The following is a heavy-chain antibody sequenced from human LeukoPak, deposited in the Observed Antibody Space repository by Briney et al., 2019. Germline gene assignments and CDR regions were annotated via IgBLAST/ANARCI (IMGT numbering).Heavy chain of an antibody. CDR1: GFTFSSYA. V-gene: IGHV3-23*01. CDR2: ISGSGGST. D-gene: IGHD2-15*01. Sequence: GGSLRLSCAASGFTFSSYAMSWVRQAPGKGLEWVSAISGSGGSTYYADSVKGRFTISRDNSKNTLYLQMNSLRVEDTAVYYCARDGYCSGGSCYDPFDYWGQGTLVIVSS. J-gene: IGHJ4*02. CDR3: ARDGYCSGGSCYDPFDY.